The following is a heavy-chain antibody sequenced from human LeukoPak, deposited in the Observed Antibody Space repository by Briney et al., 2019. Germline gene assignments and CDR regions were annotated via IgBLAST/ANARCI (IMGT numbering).Heavy chain of an antibody. D-gene: IGHD2-21*02. CDR2: IRSKANSYAT. CDR3: TSSLAYCGGDCPLDAFDI. CDR1: GFTFSGSA. J-gene: IGHJ3*02. Sequence: GGSLRLSCAASGFTFSGSAMHWVRQASGKGLEWVGRIRSKANSYATAYAASVKGRFTTSRDDSKNTAYLQMNSLKTEDTAVYYCTSSLAYCGGDCPLDAFDIWGQGTMVTVSS. V-gene: IGHV3-73*01.